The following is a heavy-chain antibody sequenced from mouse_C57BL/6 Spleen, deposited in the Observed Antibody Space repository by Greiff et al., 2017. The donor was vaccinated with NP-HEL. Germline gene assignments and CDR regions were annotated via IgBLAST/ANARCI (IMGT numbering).Heavy chain of an antibody. J-gene: IGHJ4*01. V-gene: IGHV1-85*01. CDR2: IYPRDGST. CDR1: GYTFTSYD. CDR3: AREGYYAMDY. Sequence: VKQSGPELVKPGASVKLSCKASGYTFTSYDINWVKQRPGQGLEWIGWIYPRDGSTKYNEKFKGKATLTVDTSSSTAYMELHSLTSEDSAVYFCAREGYYAMDYWGQGTSVTVSS.